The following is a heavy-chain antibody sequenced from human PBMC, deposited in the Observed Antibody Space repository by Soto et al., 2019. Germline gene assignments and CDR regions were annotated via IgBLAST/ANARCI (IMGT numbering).Heavy chain of an antibody. CDR1: GGTFSSYA. J-gene: IGHJ4*02. Sequence: SVKVSCKASGGTFSSYAISWVRQAPGQGLEWMGGIIPIFGTANYAQKFQGRVTITADESTSTAYMELSRLRSDDTAVYYCARARFDFDWFSEPGFDYWGQGTLVTVS. CDR2: IIPIFGTA. D-gene: IGHD3-9*01. V-gene: IGHV1-69*13. CDR3: ARARFDFDWFSEPGFDY.